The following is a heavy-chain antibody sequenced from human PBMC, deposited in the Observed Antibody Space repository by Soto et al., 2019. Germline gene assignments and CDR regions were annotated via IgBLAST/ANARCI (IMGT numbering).Heavy chain of an antibody. J-gene: IGHJ6*02. CDR3: ARRGYCSSTSCYFHYYGMDV. CDR2: IDPSDSYT. V-gene: IGHV5-10-1*01. Sequence: LGESLKISCKGSGYSFTSYWISWVRQMPGKGLEWMGRIDPSDSYTNYSPSFQGHVTISADKSISTAYLQWSSLKASDTAMYYCARRGYCSSTSCYFHYYGMDVWGQGTTVTVSS. D-gene: IGHD2-2*01. CDR1: GYSFTSYW.